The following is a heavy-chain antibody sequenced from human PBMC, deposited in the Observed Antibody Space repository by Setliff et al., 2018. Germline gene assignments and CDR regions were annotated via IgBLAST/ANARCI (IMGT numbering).Heavy chain of an antibody. Sequence: GGSLRLSCAASGFTFSKYWMSWVRQAPGKGPEWVANIKEDGSEKYYVDSVKGRFTISRDNAKKSVDLQMNSLRAEDTAVYYCATKAVAGTGGQGTLVTVSS. V-gene: IGHV3-7*03. CDR2: IKEDGSEK. D-gene: IGHD6-19*01. CDR3: ATKAVAGT. J-gene: IGHJ4*02. CDR1: GFTFSKYW.